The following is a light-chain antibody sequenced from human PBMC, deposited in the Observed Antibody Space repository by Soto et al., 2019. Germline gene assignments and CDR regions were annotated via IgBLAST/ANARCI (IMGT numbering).Light chain of an antibody. CDR1: QGFGNA. Sequence: IQLTQYPSSRSACVGDRVTMSCLASQGFGNALGWYQQEPGKPPKGLIYGASNLQSGVPPRFCGSGAGTDLTLAISSLQPEDSATYYCLQDINYPWTFGQGTKL. J-gene: IGKJ1*01. CDR2: GAS. V-gene: IGKV1-6*01. CDR3: LQDINYPWT.